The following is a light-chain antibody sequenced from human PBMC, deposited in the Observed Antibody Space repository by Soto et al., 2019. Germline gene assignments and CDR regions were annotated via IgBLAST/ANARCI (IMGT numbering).Light chain of an antibody. Sequence: QSVLTQPPSASGSPGQSVTISCTGTSSDVGGYNYVSWYQQHPGKAPKLMIYEVIKRPSGVPDRFSGSKSGNTASLTVSGLQAEDEADYYCSSYAGSNVVFGGGTKLTVL. J-gene: IGLJ2*01. V-gene: IGLV2-8*01. CDR3: SSYAGSNVV. CDR1: SSDVGGYNY. CDR2: EVI.